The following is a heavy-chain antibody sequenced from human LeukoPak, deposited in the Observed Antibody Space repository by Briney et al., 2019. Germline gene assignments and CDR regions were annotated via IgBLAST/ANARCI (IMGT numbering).Heavy chain of an antibody. CDR1: GGSFSGYY. CDR2: INHSGST. J-gene: IGHJ5*02. CDR3: ARDRTTYYYGSGTNWFDP. V-gene: IGHV4-34*01. D-gene: IGHD3-10*01. Sequence: SETLSLTCAVYGGSFSGYYWSWIRQPPGKGLEWIGEINHSGSTYYNPSLKSRVTISVDTSKNQFSLKLSSVTAADTAVYYCARDRTTYYYGSGTNWFDPWGQGTLVTVSS.